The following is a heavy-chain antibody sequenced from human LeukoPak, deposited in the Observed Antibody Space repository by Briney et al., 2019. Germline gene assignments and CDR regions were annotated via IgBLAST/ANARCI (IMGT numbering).Heavy chain of an antibody. CDR2: ISAYNGNT. Sequence: ASVKVSCKASGYTFTSYGISWVRQAPGQGLEWMGWISAYNGNTNYAQKLQGRVTMTTDTSTSTAYMELRSLRSDDTAVYYCARRRLAGSTPPHYYYILGVWGQGTTVTVSS. J-gene: IGHJ6*02. D-gene: IGHD3-3*02. V-gene: IGHV1-18*01. CDR1: GYTFTSYG. CDR3: ARRRLAGSTPPHYYYILGV.